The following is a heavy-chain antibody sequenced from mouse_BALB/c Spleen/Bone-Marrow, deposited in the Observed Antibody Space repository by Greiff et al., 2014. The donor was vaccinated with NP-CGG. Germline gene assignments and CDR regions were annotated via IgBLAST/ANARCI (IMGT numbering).Heavy chain of an antibody. CDR3: ASYYYGHYFDY. D-gene: IGHD1-1*01. V-gene: IGHV14-3*02. CDR1: GFNIKDTY. CDR2: IDPANGNT. Sequence: DVQLVESGAELVKPGASVKLSCTASGFNIKDTYMHWVKQRPEQGLEWIGRIDPANGNTKYDPKFQGKATITADTSSNTAYLQLSSPTSEDTAVYYCASYYYGHYFDYWGQGTTLTVSS. J-gene: IGHJ2*01.